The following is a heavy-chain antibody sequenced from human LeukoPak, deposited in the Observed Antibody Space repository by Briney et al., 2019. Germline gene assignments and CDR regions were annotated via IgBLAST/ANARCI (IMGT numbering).Heavy chain of an antibody. CDR3: ARARGSYAFDI. V-gene: IGHV3-66*01. J-gene: IGHJ3*02. CDR1: GFTVSSNY. D-gene: IGHD2-15*01. Sequence: GGSLRLSCAASGFTVSSNYMTWVRQAPGKGLEWVSVIYFDSSTYYADSVKGRFTISRDDSKNTLFLQMSYLRAEDTAVYYCARARGSYAFDIWGQGTMVTVSS. CDR2: IYFDSST.